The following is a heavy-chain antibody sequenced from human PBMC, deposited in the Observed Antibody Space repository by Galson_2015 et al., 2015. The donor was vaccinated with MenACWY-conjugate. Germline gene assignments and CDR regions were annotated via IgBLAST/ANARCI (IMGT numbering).Heavy chain of an antibody. D-gene: IGHD5-18*01. Sequence: QSGAEVKKPGESLRISCKASGYSFTRFWISWVRQMPGKGLEWMARINPSDSYANYNSSFQGHVTISADKSTGTAFLQWSSLKSSDTAVYFCARHHVNTAMFLDSWGQGTLVTVSS. J-gene: IGHJ4*02. CDR2: INPSDSYA. CDR3: ARHHVNTAMFLDS. V-gene: IGHV5-10-1*01. CDR1: GYSFTRFW.